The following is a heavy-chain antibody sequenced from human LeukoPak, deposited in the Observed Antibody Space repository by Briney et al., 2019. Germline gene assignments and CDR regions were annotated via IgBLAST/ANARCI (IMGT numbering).Heavy chain of an antibody. CDR1: GYTFTSYD. J-gene: IGHJ5*02. Sequence: ASVTVSCKASGYTFTSYDINWVRQAPGQGLEWMGWMNPNSGNTGYAQKFQGRVTMTRNTSISTAYMELSSLRSEDTAVYYCARASDFWSGSVVDLWGQGTLVTVSS. CDR2: MNPNSGNT. D-gene: IGHD3-3*01. V-gene: IGHV1-8*01. CDR3: ARASDFWSGSVVDL.